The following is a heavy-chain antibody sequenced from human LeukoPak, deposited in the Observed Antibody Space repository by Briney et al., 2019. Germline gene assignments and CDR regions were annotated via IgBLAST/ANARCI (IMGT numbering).Heavy chain of an antibody. Sequence: PGGSLRLSCAASGFTFSGSAMHWVRQPFGKGLEWVGRIRNKPNNYATAYGASVKGRFTISRDDSKNTAYLQMNSLRTEDTAVYYCTRLEELRSLDDLLTGLYDSYYMDVWGKGTTVTVSS. V-gene: IGHV3-73*01. CDR3: TRLEELRSLDDLLTGLYDSYYMDV. D-gene: IGHD3-9*01. J-gene: IGHJ6*03. CDR2: IRNKPNNYAT. CDR1: GFTFSGSA.